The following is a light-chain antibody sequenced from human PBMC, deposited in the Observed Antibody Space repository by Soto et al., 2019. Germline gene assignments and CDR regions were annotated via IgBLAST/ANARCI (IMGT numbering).Light chain of an antibody. Sequence: SYELTQPSSVSVSPGQTARITCSGDILAKKYARWIQQKPGQAPVLVIYKESERPSGIPERFSGSSSGTTVTLTIRGAQVEDEADYYCYSAADNNLVFGGGTKLPVL. CDR3: YSAADNNLV. V-gene: IGLV3-27*01. CDR2: KES. J-gene: IGLJ2*01. CDR1: ILAKKY.